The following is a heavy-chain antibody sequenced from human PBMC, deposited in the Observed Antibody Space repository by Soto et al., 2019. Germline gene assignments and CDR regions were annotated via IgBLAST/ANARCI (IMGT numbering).Heavy chain of an antibody. CDR1: GGTFSSYA. Sequence: SVKVSCKASGGTFSSYAISWVRQAPGQGLEWMGGIIPIFGTANYAQKFQGRVTITADESTSTAYMELRRLRSEDTAVYYCAIDPYCSSTSCYSWFDPWGQGTLVTVSS. CDR2: IIPIFGTA. V-gene: IGHV1-69*13. J-gene: IGHJ5*02. CDR3: AIDPYCSSTSCYSWFDP. D-gene: IGHD2-2*01.